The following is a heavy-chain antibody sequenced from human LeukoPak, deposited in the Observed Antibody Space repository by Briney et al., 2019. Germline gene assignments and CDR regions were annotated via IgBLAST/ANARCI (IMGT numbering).Heavy chain of an antibody. CDR1: GYTLTELS. Sequence: GASVKVSCKVSGYTLTELSMHWVRQAPGKGLEWMGGFDPEDGETIYAQKFQGRVTITADKSTSTAYMELSSLRSEDTAVYYCARVGAASQTPGDYWGQETLVTVSS. CDR3: ARVGAASQTPGDY. J-gene: IGHJ4*02. V-gene: IGHV1-24*01. D-gene: IGHD1-26*01. CDR2: FDPEDGET.